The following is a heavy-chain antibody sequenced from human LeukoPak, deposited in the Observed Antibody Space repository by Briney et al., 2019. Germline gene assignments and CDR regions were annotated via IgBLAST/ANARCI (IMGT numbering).Heavy chain of an antibody. CDR3: AKDRTLYYYDSSGAIDY. J-gene: IGHJ4*02. CDR2: ISYDGSNK. V-gene: IGHV3-30*18. D-gene: IGHD3-22*01. Sequence: GGSLRLSCAASGFTFSSYGMHWVRQAPGKGLEWVAVISYDGSNKYYADSVKGRFTISRDNSKNTLYLQMNSLRAEDTAVYYCAKDRTLYYYDSSGAIDYWGQGTLVTVSS. CDR1: GFTFSSYG.